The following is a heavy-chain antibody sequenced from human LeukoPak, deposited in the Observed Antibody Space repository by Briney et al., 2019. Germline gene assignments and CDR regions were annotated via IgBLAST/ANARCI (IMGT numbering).Heavy chain of an antibody. J-gene: IGHJ4*02. CDR3: ARHVEMANYFDY. D-gene: IGHD5-24*01. CDR1: GFTVSSNY. CDR2: IYSGGST. V-gene: IGHV3-53*01. Sequence: PGGSLRLSCAASGFTVSSNYMSWVRQAPGKGLEWVSVIYSGGSTYYADSVKGRFTISRDNSKNTLYLQMNSLRAEDTAVYYCARHVEMANYFDYWGQGTLVTVSS.